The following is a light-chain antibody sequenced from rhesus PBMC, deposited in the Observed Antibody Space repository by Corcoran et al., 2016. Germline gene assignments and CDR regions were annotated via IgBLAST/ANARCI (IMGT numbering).Light chain of an antibody. CDR1: QGINNY. V-gene: IGKV1-66*01. CDR2: AAS. CDR3: QQYDDFPLT. J-gene: IGKJ4*01. Sequence: DIQMTQSPSSLSASVGDRVTITCRASQGINNYLTWYQQKPGKAPKPLIYAASTLETGAPSRFSGSGSVTEYTLTISSLQPEDIATYYCQQYDDFPLTFGGGTKVEI.